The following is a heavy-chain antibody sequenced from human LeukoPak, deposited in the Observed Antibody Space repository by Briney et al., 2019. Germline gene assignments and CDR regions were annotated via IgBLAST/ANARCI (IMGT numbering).Heavy chain of an antibody. J-gene: IGHJ4*02. Sequence: PGGSLRLSCAASGFTFSSYAMSWVRQAPGKGLEWVSAISGSGGSTYYADSVKGRFTISRDNSKNTLYLQMNRLRAEDTAVYYCEKAGGGWLHFDYWGQGTLVTVSS. CDR3: EKAGGGWLHFDY. V-gene: IGHV3-23*01. CDR2: ISGSGGST. D-gene: IGHD6-19*01. CDR1: GFTFSSYA.